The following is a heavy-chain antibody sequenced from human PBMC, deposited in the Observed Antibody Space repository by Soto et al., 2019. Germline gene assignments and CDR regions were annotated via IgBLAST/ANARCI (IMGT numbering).Heavy chain of an antibody. CDR1: GYTFTSYG. V-gene: IGHV1-69*04. J-gene: IGHJ4*02. Sequence: SVKVSCKASGYTFTSYGIGWVRQAPGQGLGWVGRINSILSMSDYAQKFQGRVTMTAGKSTNTAYMSLRRLRSGYRTMYLFATSYGSGYRTFDSWGQGALVTVSS. CDR2: INSILSMS. D-gene: IGHD3-10*01. CDR3: ATSYGSGYRTFDS.